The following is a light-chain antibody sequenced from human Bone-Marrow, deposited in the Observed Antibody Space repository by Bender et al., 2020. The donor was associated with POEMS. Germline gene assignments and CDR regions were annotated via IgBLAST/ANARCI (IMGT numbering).Light chain of an antibody. Sequence: SYQVTQPPSLSVSPGQTASITCSGDKLGDKSTCWYQQKPGQSPVLVMFQDNKRPSGIPERFSGSTSGNTATLTISGTQAIDEADYYCQAWDSSTVVFGGGTKLTVL. V-gene: IGLV3-1*01. CDR3: QAWDSSTVV. J-gene: IGLJ3*02. CDR1: KLGDKS. CDR2: QDN.